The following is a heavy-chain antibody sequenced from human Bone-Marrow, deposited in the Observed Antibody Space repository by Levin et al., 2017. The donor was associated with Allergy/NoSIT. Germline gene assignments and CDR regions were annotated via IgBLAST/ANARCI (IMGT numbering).Heavy chain of an antibody. CDR1: GFTLSIYA. CDR3: AKVSKGTSWYTPYFDY. J-gene: IGHJ4*02. V-gene: IGHV3-23*01. CDR2: ISGSGGSA. Sequence: GGSLRLSCAASGFTLSIYAMSWVRQAPGKGLEWVSAISGSGGSAYYADSVKGRFTISRDNSKNTLYLQMNSLRAEDTAVYYCAKVSKGTSWYTPYFDYWGQGTLVTVSS. D-gene: IGHD6-13*01.